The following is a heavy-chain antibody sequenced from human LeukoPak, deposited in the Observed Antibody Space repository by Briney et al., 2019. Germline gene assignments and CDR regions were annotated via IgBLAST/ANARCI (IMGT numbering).Heavy chain of an antibody. Sequence: SETLSLTCTVSGGSISSYYWTWIRQSPGKGLEWIGYIYYSRSANYSPSLKSRVTISVDMSKNQFSLRLTSVTAADTAVYYCARQRVRLRSNDAFDIWGQGTMVTASS. V-gene: IGHV4-59*01. CDR3: ARQRVRLRSNDAFDI. D-gene: IGHD3-10*02. CDR2: IYYSRSA. J-gene: IGHJ3*02. CDR1: GGSISSYY.